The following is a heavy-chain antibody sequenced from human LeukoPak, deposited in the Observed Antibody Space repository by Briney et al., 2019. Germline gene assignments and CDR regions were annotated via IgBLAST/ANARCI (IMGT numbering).Heavy chain of an antibody. CDR1: GGSISSYY. D-gene: IGHD2-15*01. Sequence: SETLSLTCTVSGGSISSYYWGWIRQPPGKGLEWIGYIYYSGSTNYNPSLKSRVTISVDTSKNQFSLKLSSVTAADTAVYYCARAVAAGFHYYYYYMDVWGKGTTVTV. V-gene: IGHV4-59*12. CDR3: ARAVAAGFHYYYYYMDV. CDR2: IYYSGST. J-gene: IGHJ6*03.